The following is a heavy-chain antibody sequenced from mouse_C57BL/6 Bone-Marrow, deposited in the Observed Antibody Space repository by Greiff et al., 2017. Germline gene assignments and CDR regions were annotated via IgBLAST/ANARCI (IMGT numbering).Heavy chain of an antibody. J-gene: IGHJ1*03. CDR1: GYTFTSYW. Sequence: QVQLQQPGAELVKPGASVKLSCKASGYTFTSYWMQGVKQRPGQGLEWIGEIDPSNSNTNSNQKFKGKATLTVDTSSSTAYMQLSSLTSEYSAVYYCARWGYGNPWYFDVWGTGTTVTVSS. V-gene: IGHV1-50*01. CDR3: ARWGYGNPWYFDV. D-gene: IGHD1-1*01. CDR2: IDPSNSNT.